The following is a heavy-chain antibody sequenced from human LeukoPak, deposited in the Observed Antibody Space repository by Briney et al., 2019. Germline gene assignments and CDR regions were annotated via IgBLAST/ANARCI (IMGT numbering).Heavy chain of an antibody. D-gene: IGHD3-10*01. CDR3: AREAYGSGSYGDY. V-gene: IGHV1-2*02. Sequence: ASVKVSCKASGYTFTGYYMHWVRQAPGQGLEWMGWINPNSGGTNYAQKFQGRVTITADKSTSTAYMELSSLRSEDTAVYYCAREAYGSGSYGDYWGQGTLVTVSS. J-gene: IGHJ4*02. CDR1: GYTFTGYY. CDR2: INPNSGGT.